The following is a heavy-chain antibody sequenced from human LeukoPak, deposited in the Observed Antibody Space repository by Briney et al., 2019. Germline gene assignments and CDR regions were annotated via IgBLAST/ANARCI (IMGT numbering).Heavy chain of an antibody. J-gene: IGHJ4*02. CDR1: GYTFTGYY. CDR2: INPNGGGT. V-gene: IGHV1-2*02. D-gene: IGHD6-19*01. Sequence: GASVKVSRKASGYTFTGYYMHWVRQTPGQGLEWVGWINPNGGGTNYAQKFQGRVTLTRDTSITTAYLEVTRLESDDTAIYFCARENNSGWYRKAAFDYWGQGALVTVTS. CDR3: ARENNSGWYRKAAFDY.